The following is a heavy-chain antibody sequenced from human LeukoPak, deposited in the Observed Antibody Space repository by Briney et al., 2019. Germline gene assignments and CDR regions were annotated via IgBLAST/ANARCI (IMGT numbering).Heavy chain of an antibody. CDR1: GYTFTSNY. J-gene: IGHJ4*02. Sequence: ASVKVSCKASGYTFTSNYMHWVRQAPGQGLEWMGIINPSGGSTSYAQKFQGRVTMTRDTSTSTVYMELSSLRSEDTAVYYCARVLGGAAAGTELNLSYWGQGTLVTVSS. CDR3: ARVLGGAAAGTELNLSY. CDR2: INPSGGST. V-gene: IGHV1-46*01. D-gene: IGHD6-13*01.